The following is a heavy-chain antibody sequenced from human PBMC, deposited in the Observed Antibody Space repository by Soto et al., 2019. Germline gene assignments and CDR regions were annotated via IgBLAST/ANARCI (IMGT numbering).Heavy chain of an antibody. CDR2: IIPILGET. Sequence: QVQLVQSGAEVKKPGSSVRVSCKASGTIFSSYTISWVRQAPGQGLEWMGRIIPILGETNSAQKFQDRVTLNADKYTNTVYMELNSLRLEDTAVYYCARGLGGRMDDWGQGTTFTVSS. V-gene: IGHV1-69*08. CDR1: GTIFSSYT. J-gene: IGHJ6*02. D-gene: IGHD3-16*01. CDR3: ARGLGGRMDD.